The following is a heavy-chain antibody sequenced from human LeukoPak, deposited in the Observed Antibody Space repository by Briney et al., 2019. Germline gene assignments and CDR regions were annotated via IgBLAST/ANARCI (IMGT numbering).Heavy chain of an antibody. CDR3: ARVVSGYGGYFTTVDY. D-gene: IGHD5-12*01. CDR2: ISAYNGNT. V-gene: IGHV1-18*01. J-gene: IGHJ4*02. Sequence: RASVKVSCKASGYTFTSYGISWVRQAPGQGLEWMGWISAYNGNTNYAQKLQGRVTMTTDTSTSTAYMELSSLRSEDTAVYYCARVVSGYGGYFTTVDYWGQGTLVTVSS. CDR1: GYTFTSYG.